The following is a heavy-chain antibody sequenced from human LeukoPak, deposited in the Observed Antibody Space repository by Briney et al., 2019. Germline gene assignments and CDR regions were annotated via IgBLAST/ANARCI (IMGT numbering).Heavy chain of an antibody. CDR3: AKDLSSGYSYGFSH. D-gene: IGHD5-18*01. V-gene: IGHV3-23*01. CDR1: GFTFSSYA. CDR2: ISGSGGST. J-gene: IGHJ4*02. Sequence: GGSLRLSCAASGFTFSSYAMSWVRQAPGKGVEWVSAISGSGGSTYYADSVKGRFTISRDNSKNTLYLQMNSLRAEDTAVYYCAKDLSSGYSYGFSHWGQGTLVTVSS.